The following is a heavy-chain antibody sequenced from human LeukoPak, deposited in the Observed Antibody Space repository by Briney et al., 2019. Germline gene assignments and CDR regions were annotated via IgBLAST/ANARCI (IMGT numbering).Heavy chain of an antibody. CDR1: GFTFSSYG. Sequence: GGSLRLSCAASGFTFSSYGMHWVRQAPGKGLEWVAFIQYDGSNKYYADSVKGRFTISRDNSKNTLYLQMNSLRAEDTAVYYCAKDLPDIVATFDYWGQGTLVTVSS. CDR3: AKDLPDIVATFDY. CDR2: IQYDGSNK. V-gene: IGHV3-30*02. D-gene: IGHD5-12*01. J-gene: IGHJ4*02.